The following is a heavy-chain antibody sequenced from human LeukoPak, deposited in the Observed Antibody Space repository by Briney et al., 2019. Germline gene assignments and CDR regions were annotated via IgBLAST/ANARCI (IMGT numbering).Heavy chain of an antibody. V-gene: IGHV1-46*01. J-gene: IGHJ4*02. Sequence: ASVKVSCKAARYTFTSYYIHWVRQAPGQGLEWMGIINPSGGSTNYAQKFQGRVTMTRDTSTSTVYMEVSSLRSEDTAVYYCARGLASWLLDSWGQGTLVTVSS. CDR2: INPSGGST. CDR1: RYTFTSYY. CDR3: ARGLASWLLDS. D-gene: IGHD3-22*01.